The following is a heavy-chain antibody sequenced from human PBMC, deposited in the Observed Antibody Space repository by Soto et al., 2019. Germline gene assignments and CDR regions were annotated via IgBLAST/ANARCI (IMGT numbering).Heavy chain of an antibody. Sequence: QVQLVESGGGVVQPGKSLRLSCAASGFTFSTYAMHWVRQAPGKGLEWVAVISYDGANTYDAGSVKGRFTISRDNSKNTLYLQMNSLRTEDTGVYYCARGRKLVIPATHFDYWGQGTLVTVSS. J-gene: IGHJ4*02. CDR2: ISYDGANT. CDR3: ARGRKLVIPATHFDY. V-gene: IGHV3-30-3*01. D-gene: IGHD2-15*01. CDR1: GFTFSTYA.